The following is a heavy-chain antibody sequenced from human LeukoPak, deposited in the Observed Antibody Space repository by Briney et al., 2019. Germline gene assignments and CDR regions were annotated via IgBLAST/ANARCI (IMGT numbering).Heavy chain of an antibody. D-gene: IGHD3-16*02. CDR3: GRCRYYFDD. CDR1: GGSVTSYD. Sequence: SETLSLTCTVPGGSVTSYDWSWIRQPPWKGLGWLAYIYYGGSRNSNPSLKSRVTISVDTSKTQFSPKVSALPPTPTAGYYCGRCRYYFDDWGQGTLVTVSS. J-gene: IGHJ4*02. V-gene: IGHV4-59*02. CDR2: IYYGGSR.